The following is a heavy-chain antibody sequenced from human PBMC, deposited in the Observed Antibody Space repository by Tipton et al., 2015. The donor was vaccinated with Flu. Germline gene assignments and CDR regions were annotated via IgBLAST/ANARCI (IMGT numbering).Heavy chain of an antibody. CDR2: ISYDGSNK. D-gene: IGHD2-15*01. J-gene: IGHJ5*02. CDR1: GFTFSSYG. V-gene: IGHV3-30*18. Sequence: TASGFTFSSYGMHWVRQAPGKGLEWVAVISYDGSNKYYADSVKGRFTISRDNSKNTLYLQMNSLRAEDTAVYYCAKDLVDRAATGWFDPWGQGTLVTVSS. CDR3: AKDLVDRAATGWFDP.